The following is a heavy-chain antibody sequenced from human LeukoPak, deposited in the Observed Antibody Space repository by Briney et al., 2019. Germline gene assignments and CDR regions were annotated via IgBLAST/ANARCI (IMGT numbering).Heavy chain of an antibody. J-gene: IGHJ4*02. CDR1: GGSISSYY. D-gene: IGHD2-15*01. CDR3: ARGYCSAGICYFDS. CDR2: IYYSGST. V-gene: IGHV4-59*01. Sequence: SETLSFTCTVSGGSISSYYWSWIRQPPGKGLEWIGYIYYSGSTNYNPSLKSRVSISVDTSKNQFSLKLSSVTAAGTAIYYCARGYCSAGICYFDSWGQGTLVTVSS.